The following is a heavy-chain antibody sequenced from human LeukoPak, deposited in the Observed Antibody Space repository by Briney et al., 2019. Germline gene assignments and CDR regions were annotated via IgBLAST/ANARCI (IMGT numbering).Heavy chain of an antibody. CDR1: GFTFSTYV. V-gene: IGHV3-23*01. D-gene: IGHD3-22*01. Sequence: GGSLRLSCAASGFTFSTYVVNWVRQAPGKGLEWVSAISGSGGSTYYADSVKGRFTISRDNSKNTLYLQMNSLRAEDTAVYYCAKDRPDYYDSSGYFDYWGQGTLVTVSS. J-gene: IGHJ4*02. CDR2: ISGSGGST. CDR3: AKDRPDYYDSSGYFDY.